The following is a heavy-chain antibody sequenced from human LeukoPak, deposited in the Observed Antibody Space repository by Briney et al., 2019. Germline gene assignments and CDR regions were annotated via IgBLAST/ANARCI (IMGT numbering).Heavy chain of an antibody. CDR1: GYPFGGYW. Sequence: GESLKISCEGSGYPFGGYWIAWVRQMPGKGLEWMGIIYPGDSATIYSPSFQGQVTMSADKSISTPYLQGSSLKASDPAMYYCALPTGGYVVVEPTALFAFDIWGQGTMVTVSS. CDR2: IYPGDSAT. J-gene: IGHJ3*02. CDR3: ALPTGGYVVVEPTALFAFDI. V-gene: IGHV5-51*01. D-gene: IGHD2-21*01.